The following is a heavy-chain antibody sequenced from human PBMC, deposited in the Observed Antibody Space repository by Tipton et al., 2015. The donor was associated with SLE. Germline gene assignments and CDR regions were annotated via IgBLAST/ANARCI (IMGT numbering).Heavy chain of an antibody. CDR3: ARDTHSASRSDY. Sequence: SLRLSCAASGFTFSSYAMHWVRQAPGKGLEWVAVISYDGSNKYYADSVKGRFTISRDSSKNTVFLQMNSLRAEDTAVYYCARDTHSASRSDYWGQGTMVTVSS. CDR1: GFTFSSYA. J-gene: IGHJ3*01. D-gene: IGHD1-26*01. V-gene: IGHV3-30*14. CDR2: ISYDGSNK.